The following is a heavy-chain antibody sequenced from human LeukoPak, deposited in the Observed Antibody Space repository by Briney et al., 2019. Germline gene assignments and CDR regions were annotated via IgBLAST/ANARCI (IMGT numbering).Heavy chain of an antibody. CDR3: ASNIAAATGAYDP. D-gene: IGHD6-13*01. V-gene: IGHV4-34*01. Sequence: SETLSLTCAVYGGSSSGYYWNWIRQPPGQGLEWIGEINHRGSTNYNPSLKSRVTILVDTSKNQFSLKLSSVTAADTAIYYCASNIAAATGAYDPWGQGTLVTVSS. J-gene: IGHJ5*02. CDR2: INHRGST. CDR1: GGSSSGYY.